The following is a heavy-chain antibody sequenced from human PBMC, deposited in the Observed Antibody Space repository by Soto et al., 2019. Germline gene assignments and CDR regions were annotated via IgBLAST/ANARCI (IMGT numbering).Heavy chain of an antibody. J-gene: IGHJ1*01. V-gene: IGHV4-34*01. CDR3: TRGRGGVQH. CDR1: GGSFSGYY. Sequence: QVQLQQWGAGLLKPSETLSLTCAVYGGSFSGYYWSWVRQPPGKGLEGIGELNDSGGTNYNASLKSRVSISGDTSNNQFSLKLSFVTAADTAVYYCTRGRGGVQHWGQGTLVTVS. CDR2: LNDSGGT. D-gene: IGHD3-10*01.